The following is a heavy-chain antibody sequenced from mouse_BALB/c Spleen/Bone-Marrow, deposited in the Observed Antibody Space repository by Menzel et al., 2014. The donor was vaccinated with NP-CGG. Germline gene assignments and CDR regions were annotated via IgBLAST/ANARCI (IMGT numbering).Heavy chain of an antibody. Sequence: VKLQESGPELVKPGALVKISCKASGYTFTSYDINCVKQRPGHGLEWIGWIYPGDGSTKYNEKFKGKATLTADKSSSTAYMQLSSLTSENPAVYFCARSGDSSGYGFAYWGQGTLVTVSA. CDR1: GYTFTSYD. CDR3: ARSGDSSGYGFAY. CDR2: IYPGDGST. D-gene: IGHD3-2*01. V-gene: IGHV1S56*01. J-gene: IGHJ3*01.